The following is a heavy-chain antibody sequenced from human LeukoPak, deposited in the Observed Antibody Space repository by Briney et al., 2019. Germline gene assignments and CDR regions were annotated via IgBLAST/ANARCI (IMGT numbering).Heavy chain of an antibody. CDR2: IYSGGST. J-gene: IGHJ4*02. CDR3: ARASYYSDFDY. D-gene: IGHD3-10*01. Sequence: PGGSLRLSCAASGFTVSSNYMSWVRQAPGKGLEGGSVIYSGGSTYYADSVKGRFTISRDNSKNTLYLQMNSLRAEDTAVYYCARASYYSDFDYWGQGTLVTVSS. CDR1: GFTVSSNY. V-gene: IGHV3-53*01.